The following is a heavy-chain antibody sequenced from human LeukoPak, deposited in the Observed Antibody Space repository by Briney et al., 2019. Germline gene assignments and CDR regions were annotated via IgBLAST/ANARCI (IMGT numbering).Heavy chain of an antibody. J-gene: IGHJ4*02. D-gene: IGHD3-10*01. CDR3: ARDPHGSGILHY. Sequence: SETLSLTCAVHGGSFSGYYWSWIRQSPGKGLDWIGEINHSGSSNYNPSLKSRVTISVDTSKNQFSLKLSSVTAADTAVYYCARDPHGSGILHYWGQGTLVTVSS. CDR2: INHSGSS. CDR1: GGSFSGYY. V-gene: IGHV4-34*01.